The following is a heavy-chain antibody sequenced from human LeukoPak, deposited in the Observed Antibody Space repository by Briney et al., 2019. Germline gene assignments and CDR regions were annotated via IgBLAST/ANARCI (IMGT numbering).Heavy chain of an antibody. CDR1: GGSISSYY. CDR2: IYYSGST. Sequence: PSETLSLTCTASGGSISSYYWSWIRQPPGKGLEWIGYIYYSGSTNYNPSLKSRVTISVDTSKNQFSLKLSSVTAADTAVYYCARAAGGYSGYDFLYYFDYWGQGTLVTVSS. J-gene: IGHJ4*02. V-gene: IGHV4-59*01. D-gene: IGHD5-12*01. CDR3: ARAAGGYSGYDFLYYFDY.